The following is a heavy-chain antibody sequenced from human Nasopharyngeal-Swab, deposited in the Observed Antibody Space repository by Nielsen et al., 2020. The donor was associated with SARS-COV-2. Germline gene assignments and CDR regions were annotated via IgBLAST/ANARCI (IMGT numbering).Heavy chain of an antibody. D-gene: IGHD6-19*01. CDR3: AKGRNRILVAGTLFDY. CDR1: GFTFSSYG. V-gene: IGHV3-33*06. J-gene: IGHJ4*02. CDR2: IWYDGSNK. Sequence: GESLKISCAASGFTFSSYGMHWVRQAPGKGLEWVAVIWYDGSNKYYADSVKGRFTISRDNSKNTLYLQMNSLTAEDTAVYFCAKGRNRILVAGTLFDYWGQGTLVTVSS.